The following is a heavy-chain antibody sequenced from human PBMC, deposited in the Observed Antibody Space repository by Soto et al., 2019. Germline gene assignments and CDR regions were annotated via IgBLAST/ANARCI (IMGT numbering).Heavy chain of an antibody. Sequence: PGGSLRLSCEASGFTFSTYWMSWVRQAPGKGLEWVANIKENGGEKYYVDYVRGRFTIFRDNAKNSLYLQMNSLRAEETAVYYCARDPLYYWNDLDVWGQVTTVT. CDR2: IKENGGEK. CDR1: GFTFSTYW. CDR3: ARDPLYYWNDLDV. J-gene: IGHJ6*02. D-gene: IGHD1-20*01. V-gene: IGHV3-7*05.